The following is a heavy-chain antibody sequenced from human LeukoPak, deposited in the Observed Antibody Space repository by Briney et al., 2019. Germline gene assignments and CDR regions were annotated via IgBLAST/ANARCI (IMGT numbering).Heavy chain of an antibody. CDR2: IYYSGST. V-gene: IGHV4-39*01. CDR1: GGSISSSSYY. CDR3: VMTQRIGLPYY. Sequence: PSETLSLTCTVSGGSISSSSYYWGWIRQPPGKGLEWIGSIYYSGSTYYNPSLKSRVTISVDTSKNQFSLKLSSVTAADTAVYYCVMTQRIGLPYYWGQGTLVTVSS. J-gene: IGHJ4*02. D-gene: IGHD2-21*01.